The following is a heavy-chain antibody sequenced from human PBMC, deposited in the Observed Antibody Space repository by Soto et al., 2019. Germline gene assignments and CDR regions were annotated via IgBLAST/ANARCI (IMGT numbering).Heavy chain of an antibody. CDR1: GFRFIDYY. CDR2: ISGSDDIM. J-gene: IGHJ5*02. V-gene: IGHV3-11*01. Sequence: GESLKISCAASGFRFIDYYMSWVRQAPGRGLEWVSYISGSDDIMYYADSVKGRFTISRDNAKNSLYLQMNSLRAEDSGVYYCARDATPYEWNTWFDPWGQGTLVTVSS. CDR3: ARDATPYEWNTWFDP. D-gene: IGHD1-1*01.